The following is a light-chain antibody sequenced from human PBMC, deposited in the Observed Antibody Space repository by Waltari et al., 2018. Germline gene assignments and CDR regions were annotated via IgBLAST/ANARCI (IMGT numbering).Light chain of an antibody. CDR3: QQYGSSILYT. J-gene: IGKJ2*01. V-gene: IGKV3-20*01. CDR1: QSLTKRY. CDR2: GAS. Sequence: VLTQSPGTLSLSPGEKATFSCRASQSLTKRYLAWYQQKPGQAPRLLIYGASSRAAGIPDRFSGSGSGTDVSLTINRLEPDDSAVYYCQQYGSSILYTFGQGTKLEIK.